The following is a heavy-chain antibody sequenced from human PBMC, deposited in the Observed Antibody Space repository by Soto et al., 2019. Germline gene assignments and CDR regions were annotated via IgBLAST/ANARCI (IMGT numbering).Heavy chain of an antibody. CDR2: INPSGGST. Sequence: ASVKVSFKASGYTFTSYYMHWVRQAPGQGLEWMGIINPSGGSTSYAQKFQGRVTMTRDTSTSTVYMELSSLRSEDTAVYYCARDGSGSYYNVPQHFDYWGQGTLVTVSS. V-gene: IGHV1-46*03. CDR3: ARDGSGSYYNVPQHFDY. J-gene: IGHJ4*02. D-gene: IGHD3-10*01. CDR1: GYTFTSYY.